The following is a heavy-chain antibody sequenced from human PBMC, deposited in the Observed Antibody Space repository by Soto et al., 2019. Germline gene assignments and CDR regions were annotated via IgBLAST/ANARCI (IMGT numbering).Heavy chain of an antibody. J-gene: IGHJ3*02. CDR3: ASGETGTTGAFDI. Sequence: QVQLVQSGAEVKKPGASVKVSCKASGYTFTSYYMHWVRQAPGQGLEWMGIINPSGGSTSYAQKFQARVTMTRDTSTSTVYMELRSLRSEDTAVYDCASGETGTTGAFDIWGQGTMVTVSS. V-gene: IGHV1-46*01. CDR1: GYTFTSYY. D-gene: IGHD1-1*01. CDR2: INPSGGST.